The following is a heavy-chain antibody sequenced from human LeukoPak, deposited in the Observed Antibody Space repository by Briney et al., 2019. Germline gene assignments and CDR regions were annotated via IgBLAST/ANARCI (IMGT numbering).Heavy chain of an antibody. CDR1: GHTFTGYY. Sequence: ASVKVSCKASGHTFTGYYMHWVRQAPGQGLEWMGWINPSSGGTNYAQKFQGRVTMTRDTSISTAYMELSRLRSDDTAVYYCARDRASNYYDSSGYYPSGWFDPWGQGTLVTVSS. J-gene: IGHJ5*02. CDR3: ARDRASNYYDSSGYYPSGWFDP. V-gene: IGHV1-2*02. D-gene: IGHD3-22*01. CDR2: INPSSGGT.